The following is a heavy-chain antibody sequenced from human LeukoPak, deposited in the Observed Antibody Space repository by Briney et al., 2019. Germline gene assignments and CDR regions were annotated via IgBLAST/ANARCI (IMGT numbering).Heavy chain of an antibody. J-gene: IGHJ5*02. V-gene: IGHV4-59*01. Sequence: SETLSLTCTVSGGSISSYYWSWIRQSPGKGLEWIGYIYYSGSTNYNPSLKSRVTISVDTSKNQFSLKLSSVTAADTAVYYCARDQVVADANWFDPWGQGTLVTVSS. CDR3: ARDQVVADANWFDP. CDR1: GGSISSYY. CDR2: IYYSGST. D-gene: IGHD2-15*01.